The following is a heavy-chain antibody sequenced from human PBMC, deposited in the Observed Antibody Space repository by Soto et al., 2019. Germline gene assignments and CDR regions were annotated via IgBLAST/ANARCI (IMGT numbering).Heavy chain of an antibody. CDR1: GGSFSGYY. Sequence: SETLSLTCAVYGGSFSGYYWSWIRQSPGKGLEWIGEINHGGSSNYNPSLKSRLTISVDTSKNQFSLKLSSVTAADTAVFYCARGITTTVVQTDAPDKYYFDSWGQGTLVTVSS. CDR3: ARGITTTVVQTDAPDKYYFDS. V-gene: IGHV4-34*01. CDR2: INHGGSS. D-gene: IGHD3-22*01. J-gene: IGHJ4*02.